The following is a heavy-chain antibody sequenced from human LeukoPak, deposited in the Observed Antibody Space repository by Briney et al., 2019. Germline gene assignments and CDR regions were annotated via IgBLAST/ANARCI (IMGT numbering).Heavy chain of an antibody. CDR3: ARACGGDCYLYYFDY. D-gene: IGHD2-21*02. Sequence: GASVKVSCKASGYTFTSYGISWVRQAPGQGLQWMGWISAYNGNTNYAQKLQGRVTMTTDTSTSTAYMEPRSLRSDDTAVYYCARACGGDCYLYYFDYWGQGTLVTVSS. J-gene: IGHJ4*02. V-gene: IGHV1-18*01. CDR1: GYTFTSYG. CDR2: ISAYNGNT.